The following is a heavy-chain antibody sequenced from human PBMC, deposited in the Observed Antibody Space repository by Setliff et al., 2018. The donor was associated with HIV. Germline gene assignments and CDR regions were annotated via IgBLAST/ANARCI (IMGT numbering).Heavy chain of an antibody. V-gene: IGHV4-59*12. Sequence: KPSETLSLTCAVYGGSFSAYYWSWIRQPPGKGLEWIGYIYYSGSTNYNPSLKSRVTISVDTSKNQFSLKLRSVTAADTAVYYCASELQGHSSSWPNYWGQGTLVTRLL. J-gene: IGHJ4*02. CDR2: IYYSGST. CDR1: GGSFSAYY. CDR3: ASELQGHSSSWPNY. D-gene: IGHD6-13*01.